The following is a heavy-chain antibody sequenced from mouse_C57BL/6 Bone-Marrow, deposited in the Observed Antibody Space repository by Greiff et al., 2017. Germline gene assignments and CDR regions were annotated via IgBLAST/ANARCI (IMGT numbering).Heavy chain of an antibody. CDR1: GYTFTSYW. Sequence: VQLQQPGAELVKPGASVKLSCKASGYTFTSYWMHWVKQRPGRGLEWSGRIDPNSGGTKYNEKFKSKATLTVDKPSSTAYMPLSSLTSEDSAVYYCARGMGCSDWYFDVWGTGTTVTVSS. D-gene: IGHD2-3*01. CDR2: IDPNSGGT. J-gene: IGHJ1*03. CDR3: ARGMGCSDWYFDV. V-gene: IGHV1-72*01.